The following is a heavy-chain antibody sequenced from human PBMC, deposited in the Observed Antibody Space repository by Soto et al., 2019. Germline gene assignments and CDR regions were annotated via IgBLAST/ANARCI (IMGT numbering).Heavy chain of an antibody. V-gene: IGHV1-18*01. CDR1: GYTFTTYG. CDR2: ISAYNGDT. Sequence: ASGKVSCKASGYTFTTYGLSWVRQAPGQGLEWMGWISAYNGDTNYAQKFQGGVTMATDTSTSTAYMELRSLRSDDTAVYYCARDDYGGNSGLDYWGQGTLVTVSS. J-gene: IGHJ4*02. CDR3: ARDDYGGNSGLDY. D-gene: IGHD4-17*01.